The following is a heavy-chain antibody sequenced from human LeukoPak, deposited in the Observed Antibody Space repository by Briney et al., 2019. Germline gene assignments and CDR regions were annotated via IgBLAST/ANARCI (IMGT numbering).Heavy chain of an antibody. CDR3: AREDLGDYYFDY. J-gene: IGHJ4*02. Sequence: TLSLTCAVSGGSISSGGYSWSWIRQPPGKGLEWIGYIYHSGSTYYNPSLKSRVTISVDRSKNQFSLKLSSVTAADTAVYYCAREDLGDYYFDYWGQGTLVTVSS. D-gene: IGHD3-16*01. CDR1: GGSISSGGYS. V-gene: IGHV4-30-2*01. CDR2: IYHSGST.